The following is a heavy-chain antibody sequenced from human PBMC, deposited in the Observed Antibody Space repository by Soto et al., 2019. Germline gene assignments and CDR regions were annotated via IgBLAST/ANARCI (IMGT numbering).Heavy chain of an antibody. Sequence: QVQLVQSGAEVKKPGASVKVSCKASGYTFTSYGISWVRQAPGQGLEWMGWICAYNGNTNYAQKLQGRVTMTTDTSTSTAYMELRSLRSDDTAVYYCARGVGDRYFGKYYYYGMDVWGQGTTVTVSS. J-gene: IGHJ6*02. V-gene: IGHV1-18*01. CDR1: GYTFTSYG. CDR3: ARGVGDRYFGKYYYYGMDV. D-gene: IGHD3-9*01. CDR2: ICAYNGNT.